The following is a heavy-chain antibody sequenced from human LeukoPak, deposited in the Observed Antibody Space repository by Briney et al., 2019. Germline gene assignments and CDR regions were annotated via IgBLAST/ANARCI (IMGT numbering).Heavy chain of an antibody. CDR1: GGSISSGDYY. CDR3: ASGPGVGDTAMVTAPSGYYYYGMDV. J-gene: IGHJ6*02. CDR2: IYYSGST. D-gene: IGHD5-18*01. V-gene: IGHV4-30-4*01. Sequence: SETLSLTCTVSGGSISSGDYYWSWIRRPPGKGLEWIGYIYYSGSTYYNPSLKSRVTISVDTSKNQFSLKLSSVTAADTAVYYCASGPGVGDTAMVTAPSGYYYYGMDVWGQGTTVTVSS.